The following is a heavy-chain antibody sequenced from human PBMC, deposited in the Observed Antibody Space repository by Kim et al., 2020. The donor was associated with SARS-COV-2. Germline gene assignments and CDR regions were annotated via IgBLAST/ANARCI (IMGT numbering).Heavy chain of an antibody. J-gene: IGHJ5*02. Sequence: SETLSLTCAVYGGSFSGYYWSWIRQPPGKGLEWIGEINHSGSTNYNPSLKSRVTISVDTSKNQFSLKLSSVTAADTAVYYCARGTAAYGSGSYYRLPNWFDPWGQGTLVTVSS. V-gene: IGHV4-34*01. D-gene: IGHD3-10*01. CDR2: INHSGST. CDR3: ARGTAAYGSGSYYRLPNWFDP. CDR1: GGSFSGYY.